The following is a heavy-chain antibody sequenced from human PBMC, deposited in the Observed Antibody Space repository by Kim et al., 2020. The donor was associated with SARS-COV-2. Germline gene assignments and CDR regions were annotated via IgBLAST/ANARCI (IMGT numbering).Heavy chain of an antibody. CDR2: GST. V-gene: IGHV4-31*02. CDR3: ARGITMVAP. Sequence: GSTYYNPSLKSRVTISVDTSKNQFSLKLSSVTAADTAVYYCARGITMVAPWGQGTLVTVSS. J-gene: IGHJ5*02. D-gene: IGHD3-10*01.